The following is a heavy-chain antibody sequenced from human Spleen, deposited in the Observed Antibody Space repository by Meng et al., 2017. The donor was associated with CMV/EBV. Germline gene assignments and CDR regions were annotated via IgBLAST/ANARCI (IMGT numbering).Heavy chain of an antibody. J-gene: IGHJ4*02. Sequence: GESLKISCAASGFTFSSYEMIWVRQAPGKGLEWVSYIGSSGSIVHYADSVKGRFTISRDNAKNSLHLQMNSLRAEDTAVYYCARGGYDYVWGSYHQFDYWGQGTLVTVSS. V-gene: IGHV3-48*03. CDR3: ARGGYDYVWGSYHQFDY. CDR2: IGSSGSIV. D-gene: IGHD3-16*02. CDR1: GFTFSSYE.